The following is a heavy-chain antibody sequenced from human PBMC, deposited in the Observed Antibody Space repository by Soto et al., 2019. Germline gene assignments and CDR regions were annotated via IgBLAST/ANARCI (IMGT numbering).Heavy chain of an antibody. CDR1: GDSISNSY. Sequence: QVQLQESGPGLVKPSETLSLTCSVSGDSISNSYWAWIRQPPGKGLEWIGYISYSGSTNYNPSLKSRVTIFVHTSGNQFSLSLSSVTPADTAVYFCARARYALTGYYKGGYYYFDYWGQGTPVTVSS. D-gene: IGHD3-9*01. CDR3: ARARYALTGYYKGGYYYFDY. V-gene: IGHV4-59*01. CDR2: ISYSGST. J-gene: IGHJ4*02.